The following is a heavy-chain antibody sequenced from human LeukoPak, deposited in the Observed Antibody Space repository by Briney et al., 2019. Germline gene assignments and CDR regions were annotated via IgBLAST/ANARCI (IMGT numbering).Heavy chain of an antibody. Sequence: GGSLRLSCAASGFTFSSYAMSWVRQAPGKGLEWVSAISGSGGSTYYADSVKGRFTISRDNSKNTLYLQMNSLRAEDTAVYYCAKVGPRIAARPGASGVDGPDDYWGQGTLVTVSS. CDR3: AKVGPRIAARPGASGVDGPDDY. V-gene: IGHV3-23*01. D-gene: IGHD6-6*01. CDR1: GFTFSSYA. CDR2: ISGSGGST. J-gene: IGHJ4*02.